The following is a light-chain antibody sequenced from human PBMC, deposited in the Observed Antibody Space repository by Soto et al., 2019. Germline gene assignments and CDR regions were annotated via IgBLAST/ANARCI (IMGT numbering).Light chain of an antibody. J-gene: IGKJ1*01. CDR1: QSISRW. CDR3: QQYKDYWT. V-gene: IGKV1-5*03. Sequence: DVHVTQSPSTLSASVGDRVTITCRASQSISRWLAWYQQKPGKAPKLLIYETSSLEDGVPSRFTGSGSGTEFSLTITSLQPEDFASYYCQQYKDYWTFGQGTKVDIK. CDR2: ETS.